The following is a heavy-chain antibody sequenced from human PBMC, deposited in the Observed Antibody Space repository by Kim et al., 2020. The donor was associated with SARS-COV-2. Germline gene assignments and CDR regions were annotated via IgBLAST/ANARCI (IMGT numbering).Heavy chain of an antibody. V-gene: IGHV1-46*01. CDR2: INPSGGST. D-gene: IGHD2-21*01. Sequence: ASVKVSCKASGYTFTSYYMHWVRQAPGQGLEWMGIINPSGGSTSYAQKFQGRVTMTRDTSTSTVYMELSSLRSEDTAVYYCARDSWRGIATISSDCDYWGQGTLVTVSS. CDR1: GYTFTSYY. CDR3: ARDSWRGIATISSDCDY. J-gene: IGHJ4*02.